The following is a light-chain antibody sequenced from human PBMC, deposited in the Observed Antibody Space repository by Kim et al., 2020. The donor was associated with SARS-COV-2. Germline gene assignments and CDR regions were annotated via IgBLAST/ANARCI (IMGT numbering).Light chain of an antibody. J-gene: IGLJ3*02. Sequence: QLVLTQSPSASASLGASVKLTCTLSSGHTTYAIAWHQQQPEKGPRYLMKVNSDGSHSKGDGIPDRFSGSSSGAERYLTISSLQSEDEADYYCQTWGKAIRVFGGGTKLTVL. CDR1: SGHTTYA. V-gene: IGLV4-69*01. CDR3: QTWGKAIRV. CDR2: VNSDGSH.